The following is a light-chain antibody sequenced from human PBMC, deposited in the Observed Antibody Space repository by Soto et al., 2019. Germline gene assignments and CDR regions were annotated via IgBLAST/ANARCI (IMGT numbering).Light chain of an antibody. CDR2: AAS. V-gene: IGKV3-15*01. Sequence: IVMTQSPATLSVSLGERATLSCRASQSVGTYLAWYQQKPGQPPSLLIFAASTSATGIPARFSGTGSGSDFTLTINGLQSEDFAVYSCQQYSDWPLVTFGGGTRVEIK. J-gene: IGKJ4*01. CDR3: QQYSDWPLVT. CDR1: QSVGTY.